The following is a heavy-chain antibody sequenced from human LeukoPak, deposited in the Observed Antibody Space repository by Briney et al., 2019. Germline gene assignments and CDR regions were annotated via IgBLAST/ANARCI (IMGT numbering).Heavy chain of an antibody. CDR1: GFTFDDYA. CDR3: AERSPVAGTGY. CDR2: ITWNGGST. Sequence: GGSLRLSCAASGFTFDDYAMSWVRQAPGKGLQWVSGITWNGGSTAYADSVKGRFTISRDNAKNFLYLQMNGLRAEDTAVYYCAERSPVAGTGYWGQGTLVTVSS. J-gene: IGHJ4*02. V-gene: IGHV3-20*04. D-gene: IGHD6-19*01.